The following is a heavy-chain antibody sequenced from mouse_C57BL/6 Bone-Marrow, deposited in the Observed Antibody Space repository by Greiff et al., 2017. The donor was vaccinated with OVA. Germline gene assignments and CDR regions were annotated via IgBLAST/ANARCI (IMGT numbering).Heavy chain of an antibody. Sequence: EVKVVDSGGGLVKPGGSLKLSCAASGFTFSSYAMSWVRQTPEKRLEWVATISDGGSYTYYPDNVKGRFTISRDNAKNNLYLQMSHLKSEDTAMYYCAREGTTVVAPNYFDYWGQGTTLTVSS. D-gene: IGHD1-1*01. J-gene: IGHJ2*01. CDR1: GFTFSSYA. V-gene: IGHV5-4*01. CDR3: AREGTTVVAPNYFDY. CDR2: ISDGGSYT.